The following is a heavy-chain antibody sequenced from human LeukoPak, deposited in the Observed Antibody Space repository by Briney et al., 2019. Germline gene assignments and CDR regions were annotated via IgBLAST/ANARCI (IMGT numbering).Heavy chain of an antibody. J-gene: IGHJ4*02. V-gene: IGHV3-73*01. CDR1: GFTFSGSA. CDR3: TFTVVTGNNDY. Sequence: GGSLKLSCAASGFTFSGSAMHWVRQASGKGLEWVGRIRSKANSYATAYAASVKGRFTISRDDSKNTAYLQMNSLKTEDTAVYYCTFTVVTGNNDYWGQGTLVTVSS. D-gene: IGHD4-23*01. CDR2: IRSKANSYAT.